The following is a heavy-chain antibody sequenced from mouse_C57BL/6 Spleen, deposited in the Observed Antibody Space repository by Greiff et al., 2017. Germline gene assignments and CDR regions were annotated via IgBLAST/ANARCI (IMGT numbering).Heavy chain of an antibody. Sequence: EVQRVESGGGLVKPGGSLKLSCAASGFTFRDYGMHWVRQAPEKGLEWVAYISSGSSTIYYADPVKGRSTISTENATNTPLQKMASRRAEETAMDYCAVWLRREGDYWGQGTTLTVSS. V-gene: IGHV5-17*01. D-gene: IGHD2-2*01. J-gene: IGHJ2*01. CDR1: GFTFRDYG. CDR3: AVWLRREGDY. CDR2: ISSGSSTI.